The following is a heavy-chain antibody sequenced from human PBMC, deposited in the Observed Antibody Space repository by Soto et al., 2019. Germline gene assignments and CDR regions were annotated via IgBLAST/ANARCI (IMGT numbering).Heavy chain of an antibody. V-gene: IGHV3-23*01. Sequence: EVQLLESGGGLVQPGGSLRLSCAASGFTFSSYAMSWVRQAPGKGLEWVSAISGSGGSTYYADSVKGRFTISRDNSKNTLYMQMNSVRAEDTAVYYCAKGTYYYGSGSHEADYWGQGSLVTVSS. J-gene: IGHJ4*02. D-gene: IGHD3-10*01. CDR1: GFTFSSYA. CDR2: ISGSGGST. CDR3: AKGTYYYGSGSHEADY.